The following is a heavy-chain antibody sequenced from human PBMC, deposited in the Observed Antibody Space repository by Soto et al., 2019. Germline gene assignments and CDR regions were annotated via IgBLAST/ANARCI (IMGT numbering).Heavy chain of an antibody. Sequence: SVKVTDPAAGCSFTSYALQWVRQARGQRLEWIGWIVVGSGNTNYAQKFQERVTITRDMSTSTAYMELSSLRSEDTAVYYCAADRGRGGYWGQGTLVTVSS. CDR3: AADRGRGGY. J-gene: IGHJ4*02. CDR1: GCSFTSYA. D-gene: IGHD3-10*01. V-gene: IGHV1-58*01. CDR2: IVVGSGNT.